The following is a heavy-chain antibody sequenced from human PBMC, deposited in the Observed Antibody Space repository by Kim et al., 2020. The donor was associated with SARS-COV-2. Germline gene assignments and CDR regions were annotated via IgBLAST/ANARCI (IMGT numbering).Heavy chain of an antibody. CDR3: ARQGAVLRYFDWLPRYFDL. Sequence: SRVTISVDTSKDQFSLKLSSVTAADTAVYYCARQGAVLRYFDWLPRYFDLWGRGTLVTVSS. J-gene: IGHJ2*01. V-gene: IGHV4-39*01. D-gene: IGHD3-9*01.